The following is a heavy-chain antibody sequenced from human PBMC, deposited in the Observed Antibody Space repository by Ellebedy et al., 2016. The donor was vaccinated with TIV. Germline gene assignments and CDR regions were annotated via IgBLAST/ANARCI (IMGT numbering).Heavy chain of an antibody. D-gene: IGHD5/OR15-5a*01. CDR1: GDSVSSSSYY. CDR2: IYHGGST. CDR3: ARHEHVYGDWFDP. V-gene: IGHV4-39*01. Sequence: MPSETLSLTCAVSGDSVSSSSYYWGWVRQAPGKGLEWIGTIYHGGSTYNNPSLKSRLTMSVDTSTNQFSLTLGSVTAADTAIYYCARHEHVYGDWFDPWGQGLLVTVSS. J-gene: IGHJ5*02.